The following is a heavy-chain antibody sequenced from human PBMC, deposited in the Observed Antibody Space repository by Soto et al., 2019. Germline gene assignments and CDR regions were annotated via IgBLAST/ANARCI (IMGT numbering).Heavy chain of an antibody. CDR2: IFYRGSI. Sequence: PSETLSLTCTVSGGSITNYYWSWIRQPPGKGLEWIGYIFYRGSINYNPSLKSRVTISLDTSKNQFSMKLSSVTAADSSVYYCARGGQWELLDYWGQGTMVTVSS. D-gene: IGHD1-26*01. CDR1: GGSITNYY. J-gene: IGHJ4*02. CDR3: ARGGQWELLDY. V-gene: IGHV4-59*01.